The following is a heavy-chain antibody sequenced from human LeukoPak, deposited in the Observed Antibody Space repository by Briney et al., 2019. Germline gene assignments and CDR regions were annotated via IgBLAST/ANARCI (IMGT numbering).Heavy chain of an antibody. V-gene: IGHV3-21*01. CDR1: GFTFSSYS. D-gene: IGHD6-19*01. Sequence: PGGSLRLSCAASGFTFSSYSMNWVRQAPGKGLEWVSSISSSSSYIYYADSVKGRFTISRDNAKNSLYLQMNSLRAEDTAVYYCARDRIAVAGTGGWFDPWGQGTLVTASS. CDR2: ISSSSSYI. J-gene: IGHJ5*02. CDR3: ARDRIAVAGTGGWFDP.